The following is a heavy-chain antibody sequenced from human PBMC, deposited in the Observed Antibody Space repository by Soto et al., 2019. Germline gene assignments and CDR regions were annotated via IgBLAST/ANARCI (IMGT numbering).Heavy chain of an antibody. CDR2: IYYSGST. J-gene: IGHJ4*02. Sequence: SETLSLTGTVSGGSVSGGGYYWSWIRQPPGKGLEWIGYIYYSGSTYYNPSLKSRVTISVDTSKNQYSLKLSSVTAADTVLYYCARGGVDSSGYYFDYWGQGTLVTVSS. CDR1: GGSVSGGGYY. D-gene: IGHD3-22*01. V-gene: IGHV4-30-4*01. CDR3: ARGGVDSSGYYFDY.